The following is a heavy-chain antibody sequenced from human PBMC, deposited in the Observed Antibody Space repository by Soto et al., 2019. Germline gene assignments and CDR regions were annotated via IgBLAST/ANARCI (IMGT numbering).Heavy chain of an antibody. J-gene: IGHJ5*02. D-gene: IGHD2-15*01. CDR3: ARIPGRGYCSGGSCYSVS. V-gene: IGHV4-59*08. CDR2: IYYSGST. Sequence: PSGSLSLTCTVSGGSVSSYYWSWIRQPPGKGLEWIGYIYYSGSTNYNPSLKSRVTISVDTSKNQFSLKLSSVTAADTAVYYCARIPGRGYCSGGSCYSVSWGQGTLVTVSS. CDR1: GGSVSSYY.